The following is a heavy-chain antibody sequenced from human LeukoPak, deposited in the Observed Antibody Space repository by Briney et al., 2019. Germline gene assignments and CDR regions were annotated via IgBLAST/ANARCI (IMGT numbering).Heavy chain of an antibody. CDR2: INSDGSST. D-gene: IGHD4-17*01. CDR3: ARGPTVTGYNWFDP. V-gene: IGHV3-74*01. J-gene: IGHJ5*02. Sequence: GGSLRLSCAASGFTFSSYWMHWVRQAPGKGLVWVSRINSDGSSTSYADSVKGRFSISRDNAKNSLYLQMNSLRAEDTAVYYCARGPTVTGYNWFDPWGQGTLVTVSS. CDR1: GFTFSSYW.